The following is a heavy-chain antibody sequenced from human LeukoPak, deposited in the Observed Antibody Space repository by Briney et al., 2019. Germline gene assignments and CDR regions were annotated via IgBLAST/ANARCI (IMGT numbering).Heavy chain of an antibody. V-gene: IGHV3-48*03. J-gene: IGHJ4*02. Sequence: GGSLRLSCAASGFNFSSYEMHWVRQAPGKGLEWVSYISSSGSTIYYADSVKGRFTISRDNAKNSLYLQMNSLRAEDTAVYYCARDYGGSSPFDYWGQGTLVTVSS. CDR1: GFNFSSYE. CDR2: ISSSGSTI. D-gene: IGHD4-23*01. CDR3: ARDYGGSSPFDY.